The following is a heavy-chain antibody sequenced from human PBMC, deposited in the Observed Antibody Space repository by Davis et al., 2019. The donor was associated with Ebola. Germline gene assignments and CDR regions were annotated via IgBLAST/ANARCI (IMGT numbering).Heavy chain of an antibody. J-gene: IGHJ4*02. V-gene: IGHV1-18*04. D-gene: IGHD4-23*01. CDR3: AREPDYGGKDY. CDR1: GYTFTSYG. Sequence: AASVKVSCKASGYTFTSYGISWVRQAPGQGLEWMGWISAYNGNTNHAQKLQGRVTMTTDTSTSTAYMELRSLRSDDTAVYYCAREPDYGGKDYWGQGTLVTVSS. CDR2: ISAYNGNT.